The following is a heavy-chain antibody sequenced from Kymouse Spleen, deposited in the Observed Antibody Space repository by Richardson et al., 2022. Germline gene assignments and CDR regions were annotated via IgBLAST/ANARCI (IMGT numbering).Heavy chain of an antibody. D-gene: IGHD1-7*01. V-gene: IGHV4-39*01. Sequence: QLQLQESGPGLVKPSETLSLTCTVSGGSISSSSYYWGWIRQPPGKGLEWIGSIYYSGSTYYNPSLKSRVTISVDTSKNQFSLKLSSVTAADTAVYYCARKGLELDWFDPWGQGTLVTVSS. CDR2: IYYSGST. CDR3: ARKGLELDWFDP. J-gene: IGHJ5*02. CDR1: GGSISSSSYY.